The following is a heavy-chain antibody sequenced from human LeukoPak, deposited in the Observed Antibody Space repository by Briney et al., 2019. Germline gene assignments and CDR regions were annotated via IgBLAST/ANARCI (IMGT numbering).Heavy chain of an antibody. CDR1: GGSISSYY. V-gene: IGHV4-59*01. Sequence: SETLSLTCTVSGGSISSYYWNWIRQSPGKGLEWIGYIYYSGSTNYNPSLNSRVTISVDTSKNQFSLKLNSVTAADTAVYYCARGDSSWPYYFDCWGQGSLVTVSS. CDR2: IYYSGST. D-gene: IGHD6-13*01. J-gene: IGHJ4*02. CDR3: ARGDSSWPYYFDC.